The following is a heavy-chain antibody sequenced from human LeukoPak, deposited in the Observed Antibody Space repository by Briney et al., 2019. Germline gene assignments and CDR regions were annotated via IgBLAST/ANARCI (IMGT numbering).Heavy chain of an antibody. J-gene: IGHJ4*02. CDR1: GFTFSSYN. V-gene: IGHV3-21*01. CDR3: ATRYCTSTSCSAFDY. Sequence: GGSLRLSCAASGFTFSSYNMKWVRQAPGKGLEWVSSISTSSSYIYYADSVKGRFTISRGNAKNSLYLQMNSLRAEDTAVYYCATRYCTSTSCSAFDYWGQGTLVTVSS. D-gene: IGHD2-2*01. CDR2: ISTSSSYI.